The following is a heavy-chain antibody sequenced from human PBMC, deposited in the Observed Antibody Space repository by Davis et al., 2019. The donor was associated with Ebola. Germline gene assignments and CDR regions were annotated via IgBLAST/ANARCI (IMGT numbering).Heavy chain of an antibody. V-gene: IGHV6-1*01. J-gene: IGHJ6*02. D-gene: IGHD6-19*01. Sequence: PSETLSLTCAISGDSVSGGNGAWNWIRQSPSRGLEWLGRTYYYSKWYNDYAISVKSRITVNPDTSKNQFSLLLNSVTPEDTAIYYCTRGWFRSGMDVWGQGTTVTVSS. CDR1: GDSVSGGNGA. CDR3: TRGWFRSGMDV. CDR2: TYYYSKWYN.